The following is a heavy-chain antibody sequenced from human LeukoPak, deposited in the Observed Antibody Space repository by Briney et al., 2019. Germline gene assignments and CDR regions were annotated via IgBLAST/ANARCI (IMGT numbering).Heavy chain of an antibody. CDR1: GFTVSNNY. Sequence: GGSLRLSCAASGFTVSNNYMSWVRQAPGKGLEWVSISYSDSNTNYADSVKGRFTISRDTSQNTLSLQMNSLRAEDTAVYYCADKASFDYWGQGTLVTVSS. CDR2: SYSDSNT. J-gene: IGHJ4*02. V-gene: IGHV3-53*01. CDR3: ADKASFDY.